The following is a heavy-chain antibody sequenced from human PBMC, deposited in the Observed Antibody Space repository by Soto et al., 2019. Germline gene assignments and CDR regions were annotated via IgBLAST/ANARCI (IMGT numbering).Heavy chain of an antibody. Sequence: ASVTVSFTGSGSTFTSSGISWVRQAPGQGLEWMGWISAYNGNTNYAQKLQGRVTMTTDTSTSTAYMELRSLRSDDTAVYYCVAGYASYYYYGMDVWGQGTTVTVSS. CDR3: VAGYASYYYYGMDV. CDR1: GSTFTSSG. J-gene: IGHJ6*02. D-gene: IGHD5-12*01. CDR2: ISAYNGNT. V-gene: IGHV1-18*01.